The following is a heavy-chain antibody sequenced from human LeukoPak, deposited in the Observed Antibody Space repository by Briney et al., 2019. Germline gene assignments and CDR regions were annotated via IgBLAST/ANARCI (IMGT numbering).Heavy chain of an antibody. CDR1: GFTFSSYW. CDR3: ARGGSCSGGTCYSGKDSWFDP. CDR2: INSDGSYT. V-gene: IGHV3-74*01. D-gene: IGHD2-15*01. Sequence: GGSLRLSCAASGFTFSSYWMHWVRQAPGKGLVWVSRINSDGSYTNYADSVKGRFTISRDNAKNTVYLQMNSLRAEDTAVYYCARGGSCSGGTCYSGKDSWFDPWGQGTLVTVSS. J-gene: IGHJ5*02.